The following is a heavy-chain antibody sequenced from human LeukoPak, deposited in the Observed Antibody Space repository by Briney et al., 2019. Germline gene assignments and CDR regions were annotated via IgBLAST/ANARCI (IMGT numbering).Heavy chain of an antibody. CDR2: IKQDGSEK. Sequence: GGSLRLSCAASGFTFSSYWMSWVRQAPGKGLEWVANIKQDGSEKYYVDSVKGRFTISRDNAKNSLYLQMNSLRAEDTAVYYCARDRKVWIEAAPPDYWGQGTLVTVSS. CDR3: ARDRKVWIEAAPPDY. J-gene: IGHJ4*02. CDR1: GFTFSSYW. D-gene: IGHD6-13*01. V-gene: IGHV3-7*01.